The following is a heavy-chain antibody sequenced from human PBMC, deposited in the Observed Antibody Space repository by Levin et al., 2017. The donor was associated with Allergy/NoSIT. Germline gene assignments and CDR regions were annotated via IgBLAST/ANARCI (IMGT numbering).Heavy chain of an antibody. D-gene: IGHD6-19*01. Sequence: SQTLSLTCTVSGGSISSSSYYWGWIRQPPGKGLEWIGSIYYSGSTYYNPSLKSRVTISVDTSKNQFSLKLSSVTAADTAVYYCARTFGYSSGWYPYYFDYWGQGTLVTVSS. CDR1: GGSISSSSYY. J-gene: IGHJ4*02. CDR2: IYYSGST. CDR3: ARTFGYSSGWYPYYFDY. V-gene: IGHV4-39*01.